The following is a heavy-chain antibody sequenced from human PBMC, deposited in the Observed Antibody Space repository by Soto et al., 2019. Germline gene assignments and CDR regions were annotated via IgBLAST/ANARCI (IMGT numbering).Heavy chain of an antibody. V-gene: IGHV3-30*18. J-gene: IGHJ4*02. CDR3: AKEGDTSMAYYFDY. D-gene: IGHD5-18*01. CDR2: ISYDGFNK. Sequence: GGSLRLSCVVSGFTFSSYGMHWVRQAPGKGLEWMAVISYDGFNKNYADSVKGRFTISRDNSRNTLYLQMDSLRPEDTAVYHCAKEGDTSMAYYFDYWGQGTPVTVSS. CDR1: GFTFSSYG.